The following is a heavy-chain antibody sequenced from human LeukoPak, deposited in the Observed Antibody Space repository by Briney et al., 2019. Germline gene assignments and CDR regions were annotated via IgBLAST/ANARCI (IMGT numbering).Heavy chain of an antibody. V-gene: IGHV1-8*01. J-gene: IGHJ4*02. Sequence: ASVKVSCKASGYTFTSYDINWVRQATGQGLEWMGWMNPNSGNTGYAQKFQGRVTMTRNTSISAAYMELSSLRSEDTVVYYCATTRITMVRGVLGYWGQGTLVTVSS. CDR2: MNPNSGNT. CDR3: ATTRITMVRGVLGY. D-gene: IGHD3-10*01. CDR1: GYTFTSYD.